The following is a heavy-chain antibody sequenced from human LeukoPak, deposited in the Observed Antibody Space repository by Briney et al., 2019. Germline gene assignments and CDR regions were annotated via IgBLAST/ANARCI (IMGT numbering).Heavy chain of an antibody. CDR3: AKDIIGYYRPFDS. J-gene: IGHJ4*02. D-gene: IGHD3-22*01. CDR1: GGTFSSYA. V-gene: IGHV1-69*04. Sequence: ASVKVSCKASGGTFSSYAISWVRQAPGQGLEWMGRIIPILGIANYAQKFQGRVTITADKSTSTAYMELSSLRSEDTAVYYCAKDIIGYYRPFDSWGQGTLVTVSS. CDR2: IIPILGIA.